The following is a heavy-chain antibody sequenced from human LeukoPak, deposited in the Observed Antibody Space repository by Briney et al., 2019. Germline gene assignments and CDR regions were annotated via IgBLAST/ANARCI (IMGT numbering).Heavy chain of an antibody. CDR2: ISYDGSNK. J-gene: IGHJ4*02. CDR3: ARVPPLGTHYYYDSSGYYP. Sequence: PGGSLRLSCAASGFTFSSYAMHWVRQAPGKGLEWVAVISYDGSNKYYADSVKGRFTISRDNSKNTLYLQMNSLRAEDTAVYYCARVPPLGTHYYYDSSGYYPWGQGTLVTVSS. CDR1: GFTFSSYA. V-gene: IGHV3-30-3*01. D-gene: IGHD3-22*01.